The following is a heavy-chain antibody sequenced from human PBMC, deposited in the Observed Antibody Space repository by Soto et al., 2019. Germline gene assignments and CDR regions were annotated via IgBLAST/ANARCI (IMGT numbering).Heavy chain of an antibody. J-gene: IGHJ4*02. D-gene: IGHD3-16*01. CDR3: ARVGLAYRRDY. Sequence: QVQRQQWGAGLLKPSETLSLTCAVYGGSFSGYYWSWIRQPPGKGLEWIGEINHSGSTNYNPSLKSRVTISVDTSKNQFSLKLSSVTAADTAVYYCARVGLAYRRDYWGQGTLVTVSS. V-gene: IGHV4-34*01. CDR1: GGSFSGYY. CDR2: INHSGST.